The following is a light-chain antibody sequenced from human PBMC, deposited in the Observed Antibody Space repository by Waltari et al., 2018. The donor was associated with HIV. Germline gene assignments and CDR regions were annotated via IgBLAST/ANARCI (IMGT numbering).Light chain of an antibody. J-gene: IGKJ5*01. CDR1: HSVLYTSNSNNY. CDR3: QQYYSTPIT. Sequence: DIVMTQSPDSLAVSLGARATINCKSSHSVLYTSNSNNYLAWYQQKPGQPLKLLIYWASTRESGVPDRFSGSGSGTEFTRTISSLQAEDVAVYYCQQYYSTPITFGQGTRLEIK. CDR2: WAS. V-gene: IGKV4-1*01.